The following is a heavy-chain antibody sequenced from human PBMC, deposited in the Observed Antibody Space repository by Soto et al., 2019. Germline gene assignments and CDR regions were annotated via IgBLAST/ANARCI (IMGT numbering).Heavy chain of an antibody. D-gene: IGHD3-22*01. CDR2: ISSSSSYI. CDR3: AREYGGYYYVVGAFDI. J-gene: IGHJ3*02. Sequence: EVQLVESGGGLVKPGGSLRLSCAASGFTFSSYSMNWVRQAPGKGLEWVSSISSSSSYIYYADSVKGRFTISRDNAKNSLYLQMNSLRAEDTAVYYCAREYGGYYYVVGAFDIWGQGTMVTVSS. V-gene: IGHV3-21*01. CDR1: GFTFSSYS.